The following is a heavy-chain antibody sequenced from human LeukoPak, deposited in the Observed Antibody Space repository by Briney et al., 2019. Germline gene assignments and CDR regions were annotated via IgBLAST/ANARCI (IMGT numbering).Heavy chain of an antibody. CDR2: ISGSGINT. CDR1: GSTFGSLA. D-gene: IGHD3-22*01. V-gene: IGHV3-23*01. Sequence: GGSRGFACAASGSTFGSLAMTGDRQAPGKGLEWVSAISGSGINTYYAHSVKGRSTISRDNSKHTLYLQMNSLRADDTAVYYCAKSPPRAWDSSSYYWGQGTLVTVSS. CDR3: AKSPPRAWDSSSYY. J-gene: IGHJ4*02.